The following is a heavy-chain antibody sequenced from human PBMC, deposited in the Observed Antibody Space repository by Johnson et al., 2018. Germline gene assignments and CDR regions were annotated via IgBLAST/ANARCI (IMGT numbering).Heavy chain of an antibody. CDR2: IKQDGSEK. Sequence: EVQLVESGGGLVQPGGSLRLSCAASGFTFSSYWMSWVRQAPGKGLEWVANIKQDGSEKYYVDSVKGRFTISRDNAKNSLYLQMNSLRAEDTAVYYWARNYYDLGYYYYGMDVWGKGTTVTVSS. J-gene: IGHJ6*04. CDR3: ARNYYDLGYYYYGMDV. CDR1: GFTFSSYW. D-gene: IGHD3-22*01. V-gene: IGHV3-7*01.